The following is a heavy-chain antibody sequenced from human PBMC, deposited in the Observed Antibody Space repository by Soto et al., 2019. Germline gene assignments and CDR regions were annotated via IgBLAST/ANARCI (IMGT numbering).Heavy chain of an antibody. J-gene: IGHJ4*02. CDR3: ARVDFWSGFWGLDY. V-gene: IGHV3-7*01. D-gene: IGHD3-3*01. CDR2: IKEDGSEI. CDR1: GFAFSSHW. Sequence: EVQLVESGGGLGQPGGSLRLSCSASGFAFSSHWMTWVRQAPGKGLEWVANIKEDGSEIFYADSMKGRFTASRDNARNSLSLDLSGLGAEDTALYYCARVDFWSGFWGLDYWGQGTLVTVSS.